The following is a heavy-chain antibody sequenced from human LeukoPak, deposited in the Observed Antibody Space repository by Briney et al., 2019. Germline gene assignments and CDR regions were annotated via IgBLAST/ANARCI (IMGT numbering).Heavy chain of an antibody. V-gene: IGHV3-30*18. CDR2: ISYDGSNK. CDR3: AKNTAMVTGENWFDP. J-gene: IGHJ5*02. Sequence: GGSLRLSCAASGFTFSSYGMHWIRQAPGKGLEWVAVISYDGSNKYYADSVKGRFTISRDNSKNTLYLQMNSLRAEDTAVYYCAKNTAMVTGENWFDPWGQGTLVTVSS. CDR1: GFTFSSYG. D-gene: IGHD5-18*01.